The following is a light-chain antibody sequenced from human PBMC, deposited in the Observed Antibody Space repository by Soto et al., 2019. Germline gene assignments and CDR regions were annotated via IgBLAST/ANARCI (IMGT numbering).Light chain of an antibody. V-gene: IGKV3D-20*02. CDR1: QSVSSTY. Sequence: ELVLTQSPGTLSLSPGDRATLSCRASQSVSSTYLAWYQQRPGQAPRLLIYSSSSRASGTPDRFSGSGSGADFTLTISSLEPEDFALYYCQQHINWPLTFGGGTKVDIK. CDR2: SSS. J-gene: IGKJ4*01. CDR3: QQHINWPLT.